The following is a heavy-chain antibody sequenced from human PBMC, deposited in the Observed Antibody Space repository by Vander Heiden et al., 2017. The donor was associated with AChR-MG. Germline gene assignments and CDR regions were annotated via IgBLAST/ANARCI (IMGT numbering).Heavy chain of an antibody. J-gene: IGHJ3*02. CDR3: VRDSGSYFPAFDI. CDR2: INHSGST. D-gene: IGHD1-26*01. V-gene: IGHV4-34*01. CDR1: GGSFSGYY. Sequence: QVQLQQWGAGLLKPSETLSLTCAVYGGSFSGYYWSWIRQPPGKGLEWIGEINHSGSTNYNPSLKSRVTISVDTSKNQFSLKLSSVTAADTAVYYCVRDSGSYFPAFDIWGQGTMVTVSS.